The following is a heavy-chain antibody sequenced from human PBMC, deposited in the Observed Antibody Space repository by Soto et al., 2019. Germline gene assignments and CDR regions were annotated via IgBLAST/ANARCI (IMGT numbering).Heavy chain of an antibody. CDR1: GFTFNNAW. CDR2: IKRKTDGGTT. V-gene: IGHV3-15*01. J-gene: IGHJ5*02. CDR3: PTVESAWYKVA. Sequence: EVQLVESGGGLIKPGESLLLSCAASGFTFNNAWLNWVRQAPGKGLEWVGHIKRKTDGGTTEYAAPVKGRFTISRDDSTNMVYLQMNSLKTEDTAVYYCPTVESAWYKVAWGQGTLVTVSS. D-gene: IGHD6-19*01.